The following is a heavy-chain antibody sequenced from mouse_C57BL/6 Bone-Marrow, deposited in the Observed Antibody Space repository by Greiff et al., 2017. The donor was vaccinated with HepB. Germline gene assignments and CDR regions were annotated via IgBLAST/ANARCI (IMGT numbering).Heavy chain of an antibody. CDR2: FHPYNDDT. CDR3: ARGGEGYYEGYWYFDG. J-gene: IGHJ1*03. V-gene: IGHV1-47*01. D-gene: IGHD2-3*01. CDR1: GYTFTTYP. Sequence: VQLQQSGAELVKPGASVKMSCKASGYTFTTYPIEWMKQNHGKSLEWIGNFHPYNDDTKYNEKFKGKATLTVEKSSSTVYLELSRLTSDDSAVYYGARGGEGYYEGYWYFDGWGTGTTVTVSS.